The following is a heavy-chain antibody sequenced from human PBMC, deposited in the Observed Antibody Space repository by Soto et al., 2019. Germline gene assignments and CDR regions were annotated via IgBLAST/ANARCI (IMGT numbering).Heavy chain of an antibody. D-gene: IGHD6-13*01. J-gene: IGHJ6*02. Sequence: GGSLRLSCAASGFTFSSYAMNWVRQAPGKGLEWVSAVSGSGDSTYYGDSVKGRFTISRDNSKNTLYLQMNSLRAEDTAVYYCAKSRYSSTWYGMGVWGQGITVTVSS. CDR3: AKSRYSSTWYGMGV. CDR1: GFTFSSYA. CDR2: VSGSGDST. V-gene: IGHV3-23*01.